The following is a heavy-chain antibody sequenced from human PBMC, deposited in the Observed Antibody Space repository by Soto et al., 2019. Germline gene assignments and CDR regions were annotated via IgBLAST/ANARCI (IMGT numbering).Heavy chain of an antibody. CDR2: IYHSGRT. V-gene: IGHV4-31*03. D-gene: IGHD4-17*01. CDR3: ASVIGGDPEYYFDC. J-gene: IGHJ4*02. Sequence: SETLSLTCTVSGVSISSGGYYWGWIRQHPGKGLEWIGNIYHSGRTYYNPSLKSRVIMSVDTSKNHFSLNLNSVTAADTAMYFCASVIGGDPEYYFDCWGQGTLVTVSS. CDR1: GVSISSGGYY.